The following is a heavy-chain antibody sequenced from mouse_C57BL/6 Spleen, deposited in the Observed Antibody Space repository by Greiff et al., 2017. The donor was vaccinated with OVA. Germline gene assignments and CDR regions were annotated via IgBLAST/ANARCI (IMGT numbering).Heavy chain of an antibody. CDR3: ARDSSGSIGDFDV. Sequence: QLQQSGAELARPGASVKLSCKASGYTFTSYGISWVKQRTGQGLEWIGEIYPRSGNTYYNEKFKGKATLTADKSSSTAYMELRSLTSEDSAVYFCARDSSGSIGDFDVWGTGTTVTVSS. CDR1: GYTFTSYG. CDR2: IYPRSGNT. J-gene: IGHJ1*03. D-gene: IGHD3-2*02. V-gene: IGHV1-81*01.